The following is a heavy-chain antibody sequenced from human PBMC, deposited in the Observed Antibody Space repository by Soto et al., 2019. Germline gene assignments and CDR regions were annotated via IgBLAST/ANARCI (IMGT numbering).Heavy chain of an antibody. CDR3: ARDRRFYDSGSYDIAPDAFLV. V-gene: IGHV1-2*02. CDR2: INPNSGGT. D-gene: IGHD3-22*01. Sequence: ASVKVSCKASGYTFTGYHMHWVRQAPGQGLEWMGWINPNSGGTNYAQKFQGRVTMTRDTSISTAYMEVSRLRSDDTAVYYCARDRRFYDSGSYDIAPDAFLVCGQGIM. J-gene: IGHJ3*01. CDR1: GYTFTGYH.